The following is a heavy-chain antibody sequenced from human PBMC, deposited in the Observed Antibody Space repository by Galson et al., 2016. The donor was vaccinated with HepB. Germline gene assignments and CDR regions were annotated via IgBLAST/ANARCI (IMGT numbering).Heavy chain of an antibody. CDR2: IYYSGST. CDR3: ARFRGGHDI. Sequence: SETLSLTCTVSGGSISSYYWSWIRQPPGKGLEWIGYIYYSGSTNYNPSLKSRVTISVDTSKNQFSLKLSPVTAADTAVYYCARFRGGHDIWGQGTLVTVSS. J-gene: IGHJ4*02. V-gene: IGHV4-59*01. D-gene: IGHD1-1*01. CDR1: GGSISSYY.